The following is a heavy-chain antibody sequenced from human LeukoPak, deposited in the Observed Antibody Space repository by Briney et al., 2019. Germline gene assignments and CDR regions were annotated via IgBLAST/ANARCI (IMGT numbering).Heavy chain of an antibody. CDR2: IYYSGST. CDR1: GGSISSYY. J-gene: IGHJ4*02. D-gene: IGHD2-15*01. CDR3: ARIRLAQDPYYFDY. Sequence: PSETLSLTCTVSGGSISSYYWSWIRQPPGKGLEWIGYIYYSGSTNYNPSLKSRVTISVDTSKNQFSLKLSSVTAADTAVYYCARIRLAQDPYYFDYWGQGTLVTVSS. V-gene: IGHV4-59*01.